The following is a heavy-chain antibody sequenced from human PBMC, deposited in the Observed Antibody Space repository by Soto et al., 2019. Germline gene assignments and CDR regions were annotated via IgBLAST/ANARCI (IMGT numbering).Heavy chain of an antibody. CDR2: ISSSSSYI. D-gene: IGHD1-26*01. CDR3: ARDQEGRGSYGVSYYYGMDV. CDR1: GFTFSAYV. Sequence: EVEVLESGGGLVQPGGSLRLSCAASGFTFSAYVMSWVRQAPGKGLEWVSSISSSSSYIYYADSVKGRFTISRDNAKNSLYLQMNSLRAEDTAVYYCARDQEGRGSYGVSYYYGMDVWGQGTTVTVSS. J-gene: IGHJ6*02. V-gene: IGHV3-21*01.